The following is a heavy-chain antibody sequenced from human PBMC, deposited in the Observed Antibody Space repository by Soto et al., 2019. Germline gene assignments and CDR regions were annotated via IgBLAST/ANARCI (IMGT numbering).Heavy chain of an antibody. CDR1: GYTFTGYY. CDR2: INPNSGGT. D-gene: IGHD4-17*01. CDR3: ARGDATVTREPRACGMDV. Sequence: QVQLVQSGAEVKKPGASVKVSCKASGYTFTGYYMHWVRQAPGQGLEWMGWINPNSGGTNYAQKLQGLVTTTRDPSISTAYMELSRLRADDTSVYYCARGDATVTREPRACGMDVWGQGTTVTVSS. J-gene: IGHJ6*02. V-gene: IGHV1-2*04.